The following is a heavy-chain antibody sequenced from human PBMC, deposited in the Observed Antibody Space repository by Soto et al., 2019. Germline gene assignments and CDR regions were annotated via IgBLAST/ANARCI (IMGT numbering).Heavy chain of an antibody. V-gene: IGHV5-51*01. D-gene: IGHD6-6*01. CDR1: GYTFTEYW. CDR2: IYPGDSDT. CDR3: ARTRSFTLGFYYDGMDV. Sequence: GDSLKISGKGYGYTFTEYWMGWVRQMPGKDPEWMGIIYPGDSDTRYSPSLQGQVTISADKSHRTAYLQWTSLKASDTALYYCARTRSFTLGFYYDGMDVRGQGTTVTVSS. J-gene: IGHJ6*02.